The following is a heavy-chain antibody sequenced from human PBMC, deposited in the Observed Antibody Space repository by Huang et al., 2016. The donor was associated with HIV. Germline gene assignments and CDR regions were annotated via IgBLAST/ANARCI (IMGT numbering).Heavy chain of an antibody. D-gene: IGHD3-16*01. Sequence: QITLKESGPTLIKPTQTLTLTCSFSGFSLNTTGVGVGWIRQPPGKALEWLVLIYWDDDKRYTPSLKNRITITKDTTKNHVVLTMTKMDPMDTGTYYCAHIGRLGDYYMNVWGNGTTVTVSS. CDR1: GFSLNTTGVG. J-gene: IGHJ6*03. CDR2: IYWDDDK. V-gene: IGHV2-5*02. CDR3: AHIGRLGDYYMNV.